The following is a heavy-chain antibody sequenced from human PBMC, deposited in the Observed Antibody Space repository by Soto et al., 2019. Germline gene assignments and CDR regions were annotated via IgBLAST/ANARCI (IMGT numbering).Heavy chain of an antibody. J-gene: IGHJ4*02. CDR3: AGGQYYFDY. D-gene: IGHD2-15*01. Sequence: QVQPVESGGGVVQPGRSLRLSCAASGFPFSSYGMHWVRQAPGKGLDWVALISYDGSKKYYADSVKGRFTISRDNSKQTLYLQMSSLRAEDTAVYYCAGGQYYFDYCGQGTLVSVSS. CDR1: GFPFSSYG. CDR2: ISYDGSKK. V-gene: IGHV3-30*03.